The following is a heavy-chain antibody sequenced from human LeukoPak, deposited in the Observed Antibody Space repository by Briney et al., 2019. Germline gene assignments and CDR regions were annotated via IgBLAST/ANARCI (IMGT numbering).Heavy chain of an antibody. CDR2: INHSGST. Sequence: KPSETLSLTCAVYGGSFSGYYWSWIRQPPGKGLEWIGEINHSGSTNYNPSLKSRVTISVDTSKNQFSLKRSSVTAADTAVYYCARVGSYPYDAFDIWGQGTMVTVSS. CDR3: ARVGSYPYDAFDI. D-gene: IGHD3-22*01. J-gene: IGHJ3*02. CDR1: GGSFSGYY. V-gene: IGHV4-34*01.